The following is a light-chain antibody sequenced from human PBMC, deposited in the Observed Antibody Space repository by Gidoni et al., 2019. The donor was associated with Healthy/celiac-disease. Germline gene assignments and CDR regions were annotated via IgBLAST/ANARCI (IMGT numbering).Light chain of an antibody. V-gene: IGLV1-47*01. CDR1: SSNIGSNY. CDR2: RNN. CDR3: AAGDDSLSGGV. Sequence: QSVLTQPPSASVTPGQRVTISCSGSSSNIGSNYVYWYQQLPGTAPKLLIYRNNQRPSGVPDRFAGSKSGTAASLAISGRRSEDEADYYCAAGDDSLSGGVFGGGTKLTV. J-gene: IGLJ3*02.